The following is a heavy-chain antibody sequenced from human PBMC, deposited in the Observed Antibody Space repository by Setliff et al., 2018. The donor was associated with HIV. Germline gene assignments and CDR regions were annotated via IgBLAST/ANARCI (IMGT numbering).Heavy chain of an antibody. Sequence: GGSLRLSCAASGFSFTNAWMSWVRQAPGKGLEWVGRIKSKADGGTTDYAAPVKGRFTISRDDSKNTLYLQLNSLKTEDTAVYYCATSPAAVTPRYFDFWGQGTLVTVSS. CDR2: IKSKADGGTT. CDR3: ATSPAAVTPRYFDF. CDR1: GFSFTNAW. V-gene: IGHV3-15*01. J-gene: IGHJ4*02. D-gene: IGHD4-17*01.